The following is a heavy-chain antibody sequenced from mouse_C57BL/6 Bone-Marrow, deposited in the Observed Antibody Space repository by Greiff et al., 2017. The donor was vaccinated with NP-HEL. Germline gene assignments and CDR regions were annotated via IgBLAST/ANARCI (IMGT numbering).Heavy chain of an antibody. CDR2: IDPNSGGT. CDR1: GYTFTSYW. D-gene: IGHD1-1*01. Sequence: QVQLKESGAELVKPGASVKLSCKASGYTFTSYWMHWVKQRPGRGLEWIGRIDPNSGGTKYNEKFKSKATLTVDKPASTTYMQRSSLASEDAAGYYCARYYYGSASGYWGQGTTLTVSS. CDR3: ARYYYGSASGY. J-gene: IGHJ2*01. V-gene: IGHV1-72*01.